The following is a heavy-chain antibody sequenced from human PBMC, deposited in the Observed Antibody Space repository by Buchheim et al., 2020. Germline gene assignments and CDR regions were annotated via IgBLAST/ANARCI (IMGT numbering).Heavy chain of an antibody. CDR3: AKDSSRSRSPAYYFDY. V-gene: IGHV3-30*18. Sequence: QVQLVESGGGVVQPGRSLRLSCAASGFTFSSYGMHWVRQAPGKGLEWVAVISYDGSNKYYADSVKGRFTISRDNSKNTLYLQMNSLRAEDTAVYYCAKDSSRSRSPAYYFDYWGQGTL. J-gene: IGHJ4*02. CDR1: GFTFSSYG. CDR2: ISYDGSNK. D-gene: IGHD6-6*01.